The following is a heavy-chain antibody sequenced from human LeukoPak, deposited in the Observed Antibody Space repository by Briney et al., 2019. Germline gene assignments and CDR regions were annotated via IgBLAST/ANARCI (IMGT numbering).Heavy chain of an antibody. Sequence: PSETLSLTCAVYGGSFSGYYWSWIRQPPGKGLEWIGEINHSGSTNYNPSLKGRVTISVDTSKNQFSLKLSSVTAADTAVYYCASDSVAGGLDYWGQGTLVTVSS. J-gene: IGHJ4*02. V-gene: IGHV4-34*01. CDR1: GGSFSGYY. CDR3: ASDSVAGGLDY. D-gene: IGHD6-19*01. CDR2: INHSGST.